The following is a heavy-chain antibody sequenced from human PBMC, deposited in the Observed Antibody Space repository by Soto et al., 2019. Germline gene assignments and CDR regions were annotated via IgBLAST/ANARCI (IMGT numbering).Heavy chain of an antibody. V-gene: IGHV3-30*04. CDR2: MSPNGKNQ. CDR3: ASGAAFYYDTSRY. J-gene: IGHJ4*02. D-gene: IGHD3-22*01. CDR1: GFSFSIHA. Sequence: PGGSLRLSCAAPGFSFSIHALHWIRQAPGEGLEWVAVMSPNGKNQYYADSVKGRFTISRDTSKSTLSLQMTSLRPEDTAVYYCASGAAFYYDTSRYWGQGT.